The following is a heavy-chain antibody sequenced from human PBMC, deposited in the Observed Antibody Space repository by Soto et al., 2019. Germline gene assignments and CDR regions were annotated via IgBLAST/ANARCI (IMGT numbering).Heavy chain of an antibody. J-gene: IGHJ6*02. CDR1: GYTFSTYS. D-gene: IGHD3-3*01. CDR2: INADSDTI. CDR3: ARLYYDYV. Sequence: GGSLRLSCAASGYTFSTYSMNWVRQAPGKGLEWIAYINADSDTIFYADSVKGRFTISRDNAENALFLEMTNLRDQDSGVYYCARLYYDYVWGQGTAVTVSS. V-gene: IGHV3-48*02.